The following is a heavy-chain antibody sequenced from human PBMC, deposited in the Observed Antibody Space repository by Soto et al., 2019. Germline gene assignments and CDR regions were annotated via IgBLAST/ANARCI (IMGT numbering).Heavy chain of an antibody. Sequence: SVKVSCKSSGGTFSSHSINWVRQAPGQGLEWMGGIIPIFGPANFAKKFQGRVTITADESTTTAYMELSSLTSEDTAVYYCARDNMYYRSTSEGYFYYGMDVWGQGTTVTVSS. CDR3: ARDNMYYRSTSEGYFYYGMDV. V-gene: IGHV1-69*13. D-gene: IGHD3-10*01. CDR1: GGTFSSHS. CDR2: IIPIFGPA. J-gene: IGHJ6*02.